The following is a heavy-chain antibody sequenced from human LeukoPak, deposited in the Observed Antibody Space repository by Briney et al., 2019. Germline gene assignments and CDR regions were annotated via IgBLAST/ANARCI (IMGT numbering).Heavy chain of an antibody. D-gene: IGHD6-19*01. CDR1: GFTFSSYW. CDR3: ARGDSSGWY. Sequence: GGSLRLSCAASGFTFSSYWMHWVRHAPGKGLVWVSRINSDGSSTSYADSVTGRFTIPSANAKNTLYLQMNRLRAEDTAVYSCARGDSSGWYWGQGTLVTVSS. CDR2: INSDGSST. J-gene: IGHJ4*02. V-gene: IGHV3-74*01.